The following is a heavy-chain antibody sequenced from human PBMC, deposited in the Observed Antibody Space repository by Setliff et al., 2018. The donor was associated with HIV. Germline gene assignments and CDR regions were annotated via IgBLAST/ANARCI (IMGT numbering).Heavy chain of an antibody. CDR2: IYYNGNT. J-gene: IGHJ4*02. D-gene: IGHD3-16*02. CDR1: GASISSNSYY. CDR3: ARGRFVGFDY. V-gene: IGHV4-39*07. Sequence: SETLSLTCSVSGASISSNSYYWGWIRQPPGKGLEWVGSIYYNGNTFYNPSLKSRVTMSVDTSKNQFSLNLTSVTAADTAVYYCARGRFVGFDYWGQGTLVTVSS.